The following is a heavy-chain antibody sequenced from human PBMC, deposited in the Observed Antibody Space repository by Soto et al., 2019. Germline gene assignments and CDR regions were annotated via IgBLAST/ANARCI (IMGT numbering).Heavy chain of an antibody. V-gene: IGHV4-59*01. J-gene: IGHJ4*02. CDR1: GGSISSYY. CDR3: ARMNYYDTPFDY. Sequence: SETLSLTCTVSGGSISSYYWSWIRQPPGKGLEWIGYIYYSGSTNYNPSLKSRVTISVDTSKNQFSLKLSSVTAADTAVYYCARMNYYDTPFDYWGQGTLVTVSS. D-gene: IGHD3-22*01. CDR2: IYYSGST.